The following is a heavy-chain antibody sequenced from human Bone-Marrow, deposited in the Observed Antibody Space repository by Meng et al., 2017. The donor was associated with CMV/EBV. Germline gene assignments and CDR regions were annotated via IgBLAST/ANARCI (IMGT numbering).Heavy chain of an antibody. Sequence: GGSLRLSCAASGFTVSSNYMSWVRQAPGKGLEWVSVIYSGGSTYYADSVKGRFTISRDNSKNTLYLQMNSLRAEDTAVYYCAGGVRGAMQGAFDIWGQGTMATVSS. CDR3: AGGVRGAMQGAFDI. CDR1: GFTVSSNY. CDR2: IYSGGST. D-gene: IGHD3-10*01. J-gene: IGHJ3*02. V-gene: IGHV3-66*02.